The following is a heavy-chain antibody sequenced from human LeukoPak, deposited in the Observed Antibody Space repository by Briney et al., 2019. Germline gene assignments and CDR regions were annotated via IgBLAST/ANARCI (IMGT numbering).Heavy chain of an antibody. V-gene: IGHV4-59*01. CDR2: IYYSGST. CDR1: GGSISSYY. Sequence: SETLSLTCTVSGGSISSYYWSWIRQPPGKGLEWIGYIYYSGSTNYNPSLKSRVTISVDTSKNQFSLKLSSVTAADTAVYYCARDPTSGWFDPWGQGILVTVSS. J-gene: IGHJ5*02. CDR3: ARDPTSGWFDP. D-gene: IGHD3-16*01.